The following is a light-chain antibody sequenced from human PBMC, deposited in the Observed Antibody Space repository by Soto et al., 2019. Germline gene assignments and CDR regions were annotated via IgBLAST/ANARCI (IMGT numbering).Light chain of an antibody. CDR2: SNN. Sequence: QSALTQPPSASGTPGQRVTISCSGSSSNIGSNTVNWYQQLPGTAPKLLIYSNNQRPSGVPDRFSGSKSGTSASVAISGLQSEDEADYYCAAWDDSLHAVVFGGGTKSPS. V-gene: IGLV1-44*01. CDR1: SSNIGSNT. CDR3: AAWDDSLHAVV. J-gene: IGLJ2*01.